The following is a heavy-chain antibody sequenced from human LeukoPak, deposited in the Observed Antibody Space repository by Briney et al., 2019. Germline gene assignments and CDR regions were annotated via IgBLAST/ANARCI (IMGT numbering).Heavy chain of an antibody. D-gene: IGHD3-22*01. J-gene: IGHJ4*02. CDR3: ARVENGYYYDSSGYYYDY. Sequence: GGSLRLSCAASGFTFSSYSMNWLREATGKGLEWVSSNSYSSSYIYYADSVKGRFTISRDNAKNSLYLQMNSLRAEDTAVYYCARVENGYYYDSSGYYYDYWGQGTLVTVSS. CDR1: GFTFSSYS. V-gene: IGHV3-21*01. CDR2: NSYSSSYI.